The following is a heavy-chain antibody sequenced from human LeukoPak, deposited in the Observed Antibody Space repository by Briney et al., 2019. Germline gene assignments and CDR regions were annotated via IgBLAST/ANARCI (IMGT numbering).Heavy chain of an antibody. D-gene: IGHD6-6*01. J-gene: IGHJ4*02. Sequence: PGGSLVLSCATSGFPFTRYWMAWIRRSPGKGLEWVANLKQDGSQAYYLESVEGRFTISRDNAKTSLYLHMNNLRAEDTAVYYCSNGIYDSSYWGQGTLVTVSS. CDR1: GFPFTRYW. CDR3: SNGIYDSSY. V-gene: IGHV3-7*01. CDR2: LKQDGSQA.